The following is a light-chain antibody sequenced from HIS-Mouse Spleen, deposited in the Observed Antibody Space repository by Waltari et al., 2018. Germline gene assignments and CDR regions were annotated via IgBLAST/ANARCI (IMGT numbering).Light chain of an antibody. CDR1: NIGSKS. V-gene: IGLV3-21*03. CDR3: QVWDSSSDHLV. J-gene: IGLJ2*01. Sequence: SYVLTQPPSVSVAPGKTARITCGGNNIGSKSVHWYQQKPGQAPVLVVYDDSDRPSGIPGRLSGSNSGNTASLTIRRVEAGDEADYYCQVWDSSSDHLVFGGGTKLTVL. CDR2: DDS.